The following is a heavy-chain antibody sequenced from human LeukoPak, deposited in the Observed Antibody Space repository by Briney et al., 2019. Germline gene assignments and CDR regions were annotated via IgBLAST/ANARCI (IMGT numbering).Heavy chain of an antibody. D-gene: IGHD7-27*01. Sequence: SETLSLTCTVSGGSISSSNYSWGWIRQPPGKWLEWIENIDYSGSTYNNPSLKSRVTISVDTSKNQFSLKLTSVLAANTALSYCARQHTGGWGYFYYSGPGALVTVSS. CDR1: GGSISSSNYS. CDR3: ARQHTGGWGYFYY. CDR2: IDYSGST. V-gene: IGHV4-39*01. J-gene: IGHJ4*02.